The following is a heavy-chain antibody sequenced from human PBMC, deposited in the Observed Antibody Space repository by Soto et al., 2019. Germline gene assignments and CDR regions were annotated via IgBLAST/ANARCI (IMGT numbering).Heavy chain of an antibody. CDR3: ARGDYYGSGSYYRYYYYYYGMDV. CDR2: INHSGST. Sequence: SETLSLTCAVYGGSFSGYYWSWIRQPPGKGLEWIGEINHSGSTNYNPSLKSRVTISVDTSKNQFSLKPSSVTAADTAVYYCARGDYYGSGSYYRYYYYYYGMDVWGQGTTVTVSS. CDR1: GGSFSGYY. J-gene: IGHJ6*02. D-gene: IGHD3-10*01. V-gene: IGHV4-34*01.